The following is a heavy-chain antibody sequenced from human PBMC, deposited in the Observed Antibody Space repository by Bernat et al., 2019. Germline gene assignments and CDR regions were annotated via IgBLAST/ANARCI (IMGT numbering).Heavy chain of an antibody. V-gene: IGHV3-23*04. CDR1: GFTFSSYA. CDR2: ISGSGGST. CDR3: AELGSYGWDDAFDI. J-gene: IGHJ3*02. D-gene: IGHD5-18*01. Sequence: EVQLVESGGGLVQPGGSLRLSCAASGFTFSSYAMSWVRQATGTGLEWVSAISGSGGSTCYANSVQGRFTISRDNSKNTLYLQMNSLRAEDTAVYYCAELGSYGWDDAFDIWGQGTMVTVSS.